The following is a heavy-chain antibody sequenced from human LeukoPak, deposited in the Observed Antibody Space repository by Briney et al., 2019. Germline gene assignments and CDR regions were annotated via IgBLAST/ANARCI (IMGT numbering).Heavy chain of an antibody. CDR1: GYTFTSNY. CDR3: AREWSNSGYSSGWPPNWFDP. Sequence: ASVKVSCKAFGYTFTSNYMHWVRQAPGQGLEWMGIINPSGGSTSYAQKFQGRVTMTRDMSTSTVYMELSSLRSEDTAVYYCAREWSNSGYSSGWPPNWFDPWGQGTLVTVSS. V-gene: IGHV1-46*01. J-gene: IGHJ5*02. D-gene: IGHD6-19*01. CDR2: INPSGGST.